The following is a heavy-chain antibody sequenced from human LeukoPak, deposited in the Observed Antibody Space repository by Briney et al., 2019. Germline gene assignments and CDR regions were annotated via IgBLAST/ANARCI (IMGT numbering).Heavy chain of an antibody. Sequence: SETLSLTCSVSGGSISSYYWSWIRQPPGKGLEWIGYIYYSGSTNYNPSLKSRVTISIDTSKNQFSLKLSSVTAADTAVYYCARHLRYDSRAYDASDIWGQGTMVTVSS. J-gene: IGHJ3*02. CDR1: GGSISSYY. CDR3: ARHLRYDSRAYDASDI. D-gene: IGHD3-22*01. CDR2: IYYSGST. V-gene: IGHV4-59*08.